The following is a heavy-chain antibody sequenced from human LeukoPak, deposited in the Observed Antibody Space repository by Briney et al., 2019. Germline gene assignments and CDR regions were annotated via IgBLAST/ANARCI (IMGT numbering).Heavy chain of an antibody. CDR3: ARGGRELLFYYYYGMDV. CDR1: GYTFTSYG. D-gene: IGHD1-26*01. J-gene: IGHJ6*02. CDR2: MNPNSGNT. Sequence: ASVKVSCKASGYTFTSYGINWVRQATGQGLEWMGWMNPNSGNTGYAQKFQGRVTMTRNTSISTAYMELSSLRSEDTAVYYCARGGRELLFYYYYGMDVWGQGTTVTVSS. V-gene: IGHV1-8*02.